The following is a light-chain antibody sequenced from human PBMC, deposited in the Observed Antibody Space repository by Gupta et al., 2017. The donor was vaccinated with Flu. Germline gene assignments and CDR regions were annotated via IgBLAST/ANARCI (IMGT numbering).Light chain of an antibody. Sequence: SSVLTQTPSVSVAPGQTATRTSGGDNIESKGVHWYQQKAGQAPVLVVYDDANRPSGIPERFSGSNSGNTATLTISRVEAGDEADYYCHVWDSPTNHYVFGTGTKFTVL. CDR2: DDA. J-gene: IGLJ1*01. CDR3: HVWDSPTNHYV. V-gene: IGLV3-21*02. CDR1: NIESKG.